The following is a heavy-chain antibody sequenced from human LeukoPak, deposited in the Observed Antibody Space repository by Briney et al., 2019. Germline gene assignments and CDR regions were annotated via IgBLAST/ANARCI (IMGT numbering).Heavy chain of an antibody. Sequence: SETLSLTCTVSGGSISSNSFYWGWIRQPPGKGLEWIGSMFHSGFTYYNPSLKSRVTISVDTSKNQFSLKLSSVTAADTAVYYCARAGTNLDYFDYWGQGTLVTVSS. J-gene: IGHJ4*02. V-gene: IGHV4-39*07. CDR1: GGSISSNSFY. CDR2: MFHSGFT. D-gene: IGHD3-10*01. CDR3: ARAGTNLDYFDY.